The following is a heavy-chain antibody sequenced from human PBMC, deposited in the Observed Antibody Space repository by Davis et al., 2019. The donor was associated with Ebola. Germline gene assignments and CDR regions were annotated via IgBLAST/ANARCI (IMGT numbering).Heavy chain of an antibody. D-gene: IGHD6-6*01. J-gene: IGHJ4*02. CDR1: GGSISSYY. V-gene: IGHV4-59*12. Sequence: MPSETLSLTCTVSGGSISSYYWSWIRQPPGKGLEWIGYIYYSGSTNYNPSLKGRVTISVDTSKNQISLKLSSLTAADTAVYYCAGLVAGRVDSWGQGTRVT. CDR3: AGLVAGRVDS. CDR2: IYYSGST.